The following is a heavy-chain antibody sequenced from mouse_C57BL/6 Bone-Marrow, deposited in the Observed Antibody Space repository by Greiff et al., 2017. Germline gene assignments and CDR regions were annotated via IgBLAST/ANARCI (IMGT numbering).Heavy chain of an antibody. CDR1: GYAFTNYL. V-gene: IGHV1-54*01. CDR3: AREDYSSFAY. J-gene: IGHJ3*01. CDR2: INPGSGGT. D-gene: IGHD2-5*01. Sequence: VQLQQSGAELVRPGTSVKVSCKASGYAFTNYLIEWVKQRPGQGLEWIGVINPGSGGTNYNEKFKGKATLTADKSSSTAYMQLSSLTSEDSAVYFCAREDYSSFAYWGQGTLVTVSA.